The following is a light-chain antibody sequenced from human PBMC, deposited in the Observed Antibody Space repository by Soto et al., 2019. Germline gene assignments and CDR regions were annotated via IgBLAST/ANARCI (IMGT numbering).Light chain of an antibody. Sequence: EIVLTQSPGTLSLSPVERATLSFSASQSVGNNQLAWYQQKPGQAPRLLIYGASSRAAGIPDRFGGSGSGTDFTLTISRLAPEDFAVYFCQQHGYLPYTFAQGTKVDIK. V-gene: IGKV3-20*01. CDR2: GAS. J-gene: IGKJ2*01. CDR1: QSVGNNQ. CDR3: QQHGYLPYT.